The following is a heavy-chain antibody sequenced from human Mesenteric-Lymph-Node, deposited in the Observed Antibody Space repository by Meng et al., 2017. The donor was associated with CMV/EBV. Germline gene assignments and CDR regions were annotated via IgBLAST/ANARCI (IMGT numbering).Heavy chain of an antibody. CDR2: INRDGTSK. V-gene: IGHV3-74*01. Sequence: GESLKISCVASGFTFSNYGFHWVRQSPGKGLVWVARINRDGTSKYYADSVKGRFTISRDSAGNTLSLQMNSLKGDDTAVYYCATEDVGFVESSYNVMDVWGQGTTVTVSS. CDR3: ATEDVGFVESSYNVMDV. D-gene: IGHD3-3*01. CDR1: GFTFSNYG. J-gene: IGHJ6*02.